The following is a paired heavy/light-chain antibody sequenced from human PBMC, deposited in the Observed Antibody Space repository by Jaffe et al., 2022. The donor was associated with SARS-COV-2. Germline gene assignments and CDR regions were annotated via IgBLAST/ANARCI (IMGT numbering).Light chain of an antibody. J-gene: IGLJ2*01. CDR2: DNN. V-gene: IGLV1-51*01. CDR3: GTWDNSLSAGV. Sequence: QSVLTQPPSVSAAPGQKVTISCSGSSSNIGSNYVSWYQQVPGTAPKLLIYDNNERPSGIPDRFSGSKSGTSATLGITGLQTGDEADYYCGTWDNSLSAGVFGGGTKLTVV. CDR1: SSNIGSNY.
Heavy chain of an antibody. D-gene: IGHD3-10*01. V-gene: IGHV4-61*02. CDR3: ARDGYYGSGSYYRIEV. CDR1: GDSISSGTYY. Sequence: QVQLQESGPGLVKPSQTLSLTCTVSGDSISSGTYYWNWIRQPAGKGLEWIGRIYGSGSTNYNPSLKSRVTISIDTSKNQFSLRLSSVTAADTAVYYCARDGYYGSGSYYRIEVWGQGTLVTVSS. CDR2: IYGSGST. J-gene: IGHJ4*02.